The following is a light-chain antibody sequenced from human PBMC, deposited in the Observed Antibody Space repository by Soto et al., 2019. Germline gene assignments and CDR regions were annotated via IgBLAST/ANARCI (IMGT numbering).Light chain of an antibody. V-gene: IGKV3-20*01. CDR3: QQYGDSLLT. J-gene: IGKJ4*01. Sequence: EIVLTQSPSTLSLSPGARATLSCRDSQSVSSYLAWYQQKPGQAPTLLIYGASTRATGIPARFSGSGSGTDFTLTISRLEPEDFAVYYCQQYGDSLLTFGGGTKV. CDR2: GAS. CDR1: QSVSSY.